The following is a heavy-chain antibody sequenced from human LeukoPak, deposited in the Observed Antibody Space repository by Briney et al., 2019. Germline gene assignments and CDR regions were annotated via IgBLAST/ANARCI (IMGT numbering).Heavy chain of an antibody. J-gene: IGHJ4*02. CDR2: IYSGGST. CDR1: GFTVSSNY. D-gene: IGHD5-24*01. Sequence: WGSLRLSCAASGFTVSSNYMSWVRQAPGKGLEWVSVIYSGGSTYYADSVKGRFTISRDNSKNTLYLQMNSLRAEDTAVYYCARHRDGYNPDYWGQGTLVTVSS. V-gene: IGHV3-53*01. CDR3: ARHRDGYNPDY.